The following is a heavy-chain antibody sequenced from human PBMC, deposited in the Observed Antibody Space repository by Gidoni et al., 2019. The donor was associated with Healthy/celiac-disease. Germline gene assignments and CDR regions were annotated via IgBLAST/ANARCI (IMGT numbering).Heavy chain of an antibody. J-gene: IGHJ4*02. CDR1: GGSISSYY. V-gene: IGHV4-59*01. D-gene: IGHD6-19*01. CDR2: IYYRGST. Sequence: QVQLQESGPGLVQPSETLSLTCTVSGGSISSYYWSWIRQPPGKGLEWIGYIYYRGSTNYNPSLKSRVTISVDTSKNQFSLKLSSVTAADTAVYYCARVGRAGKKYYFDYWGQGTLVTVSS. CDR3: ARVGRAGKKYYFDY.